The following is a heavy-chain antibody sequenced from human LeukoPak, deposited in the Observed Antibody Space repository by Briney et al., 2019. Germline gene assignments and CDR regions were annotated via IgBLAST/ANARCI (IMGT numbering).Heavy chain of an antibody. Sequence: GSLRLSCAASGFTFSSYAMHWVRQAPGKGLEWIGSIYHSGSTYYNPYPKSRVTISVDTSKNQFSLKLSSVTAADTAVYYCARATTPYDSSGFSRGPAYYYYYYMDVWGKGTTVTVSS. CDR1: GFTFSSYA. D-gene: IGHD3-22*01. J-gene: IGHJ6*03. V-gene: IGHV4-38-2*01. CDR2: IYHSGST. CDR3: ARATTPYDSSGFSRGPAYYYYYYMDV.